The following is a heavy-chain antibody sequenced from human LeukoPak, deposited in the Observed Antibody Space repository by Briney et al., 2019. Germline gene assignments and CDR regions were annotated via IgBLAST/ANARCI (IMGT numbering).Heavy chain of an antibody. CDR3: ARELAHYDFWSGYYTKGWFDP. CDR2: IYYSGST. J-gene: IGHJ5*02. Sequence: KPSETLSLTCTVSGGSISSYYWSWIRQPPGKGLEWIGYIYYSGSTNYNPSLKSRVTISVDTSKNQFSLKQSSVTAADTAVYYCARELAHYDFWSGYYTKGWFDPWGQGTLVTVSS. V-gene: IGHV4-59*01. D-gene: IGHD3-3*01. CDR1: GGSISSYY.